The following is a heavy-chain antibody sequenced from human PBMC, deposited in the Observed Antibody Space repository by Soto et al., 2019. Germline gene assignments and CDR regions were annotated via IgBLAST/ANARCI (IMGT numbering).Heavy chain of an antibody. CDR1: GGSISSYY. CDR2: VHHSWGS. D-gene: IGHD3-10*01. Sequence: QVQLQESGPGLVKPSETLSLSCTVSGGSISSYYWSWFRQSPGKRMEWIGYVHHSWGSSYNPSLQSRVAISLDTSTSQFSLKVTSVTATDTAVYYSARQGFGPLHGLVDVWGQGTTVTVSS. V-gene: IGHV4-59*08. CDR3: ARQGFGPLHGLVDV. J-gene: IGHJ6*02.